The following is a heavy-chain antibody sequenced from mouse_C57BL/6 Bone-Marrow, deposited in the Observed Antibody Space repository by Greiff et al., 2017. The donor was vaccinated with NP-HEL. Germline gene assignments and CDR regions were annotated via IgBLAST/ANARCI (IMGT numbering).Heavy chain of an antibody. CDR1: GYTFTDYT. Sequence: QVQLQQSDAELVKPGASVKLSCKVSGYTFTDYTIPWMQQRPEQGLEWIGFIYPSDGSTKYNEKFKGKATLTADKSSSTDYMQLNSLTSEDSAVYFYALDSSGLPRNYFDYWGQGTTLTVSS. V-gene: IGHV1-78*01. CDR3: ALDSSGLPRNYFDY. D-gene: IGHD3-2*02. CDR2: IYPSDGST. J-gene: IGHJ2*01.